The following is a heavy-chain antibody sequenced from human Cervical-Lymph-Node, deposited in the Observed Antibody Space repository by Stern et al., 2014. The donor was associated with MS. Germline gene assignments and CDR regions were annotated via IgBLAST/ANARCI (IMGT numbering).Heavy chain of an antibody. Sequence: QLVQSGGGLVKPGGSLRLSCAASGFTFYTYGMTWVRQAPGKGLEWVSSISGSSSYIYYADSVKGRFTISRDNAKNSLYLQMNSLRAEDTAVYYCARGAGGSYGGGYFDYWGQGTLVTVSS. J-gene: IGHJ4*02. CDR3: ARGAGGSYGGGYFDY. CDR1: GFTFYTYG. CDR2: ISGSSSYI. V-gene: IGHV3-21*01. D-gene: IGHD1-26*01.